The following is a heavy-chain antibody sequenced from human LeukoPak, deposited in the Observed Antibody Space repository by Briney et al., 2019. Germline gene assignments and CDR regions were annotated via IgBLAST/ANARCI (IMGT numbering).Heavy chain of an antibody. J-gene: IGHJ3*02. CDR2: ISYDGSNK. Sequence: GRSLRLSCAASGFTFSSYAMHWVRQAPGKGLEWVAVISYDGSNKYYADSVKGRFTISRDNSKNTLYLQMNSLRAEDTAVYYCARDRVPWLRYFDWYITRGAFDIWGQGTMVTVSS. CDR3: ARDRVPWLRYFDWYITRGAFDI. V-gene: IGHV3-30-3*01. D-gene: IGHD3-9*01. CDR1: GFTFSSYA.